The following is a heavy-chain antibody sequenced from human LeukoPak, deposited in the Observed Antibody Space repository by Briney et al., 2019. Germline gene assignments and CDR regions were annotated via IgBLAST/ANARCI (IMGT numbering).Heavy chain of an antibody. CDR2: IYYSGST. J-gene: IGHJ4*02. CDR3: ARDDYGSGSYSNFDY. Sequence: SETLSLTCTVSGGSISSYYWSWIRQPPGKGLEWIGYIYYSGSTNYNPSLKSRVTISVDTSKNQFSLKLSSVTAADTAVYYCARDDYGSGSYSNFDYWGQGTLVTVSS. D-gene: IGHD3-10*01. V-gene: IGHV4-59*01. CDR1: GGSISSYY.